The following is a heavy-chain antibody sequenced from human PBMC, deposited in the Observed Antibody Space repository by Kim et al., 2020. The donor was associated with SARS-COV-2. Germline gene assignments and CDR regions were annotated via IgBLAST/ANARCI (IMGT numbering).Heavy chain of an antibody. D-gene: IGHD4-17*01. CDR2: IKQDGSE. Sequence: GGSLRISCAASGFTLSSHWMSWVRQAPGKGLEGVANIKQDGSENYVQSVKGRFTISRDNAKNSVYLQMNSLRDEDTAVYYCARGPAYGDRPDYFDYWGQGTLVTVSS. CDR1: GFTLSSHW. V-gene: IGHV3-7*01. CDR3: ARGPAYGDRPDYFDY. J-gene: IGHJ4*02.